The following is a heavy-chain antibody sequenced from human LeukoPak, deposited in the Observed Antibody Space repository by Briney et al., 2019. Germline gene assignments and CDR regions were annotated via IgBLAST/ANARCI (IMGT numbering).Heavy chain of an antibody. CDR2: IYYSGST. V-gene: IGHV4-31*03. Sequence: SETLSLTCTVSGGSISSGGYHWSWIRQHPGKGLEWIGYIYYSGSTYYNPSLKSRVTISVDTSKNQFSLKLSSVTAADTAVYYCARDGGATENYFDYWGQGTLVTVSS. CDR1: GGSISSGGYH. CDR3: ARDGGATENYFDY. J-gene: IGHJ4*02. D-gene: IGHD5-12*01.